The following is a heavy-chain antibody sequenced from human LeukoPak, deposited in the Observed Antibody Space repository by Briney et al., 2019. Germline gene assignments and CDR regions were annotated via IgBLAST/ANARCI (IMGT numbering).Heavy chain of an antibody. CDR2: INPNSGGT. V-gene: IGHV1-2*02. D-gene: IGHD3-10*01. J-gene: IGHJ4*02. Sequence: ASVKVSCKASGYTFTDYYMHWVRQAPRQGLEWMGWINPNSGGTSYAQKFQGRVTMTRDTSTSTAYMELSRLTSDDTAVYYCARVRGQWRTLFYFDYWGQGTLVTVSS. CDR1: GYTFTDYY. CDR3: ARVRGQWRTLFYFDY.